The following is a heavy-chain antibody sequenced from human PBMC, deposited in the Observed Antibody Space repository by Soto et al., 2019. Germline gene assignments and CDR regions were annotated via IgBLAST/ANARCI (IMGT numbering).Heavy chain of an antibody. V-gene: IGHV1-24*01. J-gene: IGHJ6*02. D-gene: IGHD3-10*01. CDR1: GYTLTELS. Sequence: ASVKVSCKVSGYTLTELSMHWVRQAPGKGLEWMGGFDPEDGETIYAQKFQGRVTMTEDTSTDTDYMELSSLRSEDTAVYYCATIGSNYYYYGMDVWGQGTTVTVSS. CDR3: ATIGSNYYYYGMDV. CDR2: FDPEDGET.